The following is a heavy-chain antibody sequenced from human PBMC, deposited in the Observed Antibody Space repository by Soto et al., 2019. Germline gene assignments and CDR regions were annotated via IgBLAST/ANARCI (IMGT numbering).Heavy chain of an antibody. CDR2: IIPILGIA. D-gene: IGHD2-15*01. J-gene: IGHJ4*02. V-gene: IGHV1-69*08. CDR1: GGTFSSYT. Sequence: QVQLVQSGAEVKKPGSSVKVSCKASGGTFSSYTISWERQAPGQGLEWMGRIIPILGIANYAQKFQGRVTITADKSTSTAYMELSSLRSEDTAVYYCARDLRCSGGSCYYFDYWGQGTLVTVSS. CDR3: ARDLRCSGGSCYYFDY.